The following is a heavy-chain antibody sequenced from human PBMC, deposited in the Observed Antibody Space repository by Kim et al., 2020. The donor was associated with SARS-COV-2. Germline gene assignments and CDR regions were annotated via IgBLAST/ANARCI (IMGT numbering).Heavy chain of an antibody. Sequence: SETLSLTCAVYGGSFSDYYWSWIRQPPGKGLEWIGEINHSGNTNFNPSLKSRVTMSVDTSKNQFSLKLSSVTAADTAVYYCARSYNGCWWYFDLWGRGTLVTVSS. J-gene: IGHJ2*01. CDR1: GGSFSDYY. CDR2: INHSGNT. V-gene: IGHV4-34*01. CDR3: ARSYNGCWWYFDL. D-gene: IGHD1-26*01.